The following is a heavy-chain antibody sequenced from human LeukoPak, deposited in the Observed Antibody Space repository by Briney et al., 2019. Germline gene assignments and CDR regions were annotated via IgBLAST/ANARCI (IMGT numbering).Heavy chain of an antibody. Sequence: SETLSLTCTVSGGSISSYYWSWIRQPAGKGLEWIGYIYYSGSTNYNPSLKSRVTISVDTSKNQFSLKLSSVTAADTAVYYCARWDCSSTSCYIGYWGQGTLVTVSS. CDR1: GGSISSYY. CDR3: ARWDCSSTSCYIGY. D-gene: IGHD2-2*02. J-gene: IGHJ4*02. CDR2: IYYSGST. V-gene: IGHV4-59*01.